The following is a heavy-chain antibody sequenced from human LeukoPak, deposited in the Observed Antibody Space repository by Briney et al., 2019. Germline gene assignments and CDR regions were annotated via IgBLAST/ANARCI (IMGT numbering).Heavy chain of an antibody. J-gene: IGHJ4*02. CDR2: IKQDGSEK. D-gene: IGHD5-12*01. CDR1: GFTFSSYW. CDR3: ARDHFYGYASAGY. V-gene: IGHV3-7*03. Sequence: PGGSLRLSCAASGFTFSSYWMSWVRQAPGKGLEWVANIKQDGSEKYYVDSVKGRFTISRDNAKNSLYLQMNSLRAEDTAVYYCARDHFYGYASAGYWGQGTLVTVSS.